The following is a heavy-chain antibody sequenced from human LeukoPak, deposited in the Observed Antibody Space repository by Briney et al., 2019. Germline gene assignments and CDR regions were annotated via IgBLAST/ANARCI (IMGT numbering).Heavy chain of an antibody. CDR1: GGSISSGSYY. D-gene: IGHD5-12*01. V-gene: IGHV4-61*02. CDR2: IYTSGST. J-gene: IGHJ5*02. CDR3: ARGGYSGYDFGFGFDP. Sequence: SETLSLTCTVSGGSISSGSYYWSWIRQPAGKGLEWIGRIYTSGSTNYNPSLRSRVTISVDTSKNQFSLKLSSVTAADTAVYYCARGGYSGYDFGFGFDPWGQGTLVTVSS.